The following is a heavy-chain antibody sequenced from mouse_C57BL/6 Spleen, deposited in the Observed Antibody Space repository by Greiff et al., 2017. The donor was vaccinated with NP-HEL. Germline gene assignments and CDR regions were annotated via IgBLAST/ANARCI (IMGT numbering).Heavy chain of an antibody. D-gene: IGHD1-1*01. J-gene: IGHJ4*01. V-gene: IGHV7-1*01. CDR1: GFTFSDFY. Sequence: DVMLVESGGGLVQSGRSLRLSCATSGFTFSDFYMEWVRQAPGKGLEWIAASRNKANDYTTEYSASVKGRFIVSRDTSQSILYLQMNALRAEDTAIYYCARGYGSSSYYAMDYWGQGTSVTVSS. CDR2: SRNKANDYTT. CDR3: ARGYGSSSYYAMDY.